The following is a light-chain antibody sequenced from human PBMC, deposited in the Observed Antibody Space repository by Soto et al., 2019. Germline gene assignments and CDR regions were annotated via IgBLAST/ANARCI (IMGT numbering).Light chain of an antibody. J-gene: IGLJ2*01. CDR1: SGHISYI. CDR3: ETWDKTTRHVV. V-gene: IGLV4-60*02. CDR2: LEGSGSY. Sequence: QSVLTQSASASASLGSSVKLTCTLSSGHISYIIAWHQQQPGKAARYLMKLEGSGSYNKGSGVPDRLSGSSSGADRYLTISNLHDEDEAYYSCETWDKTTRHVVLGGATKLTVL.